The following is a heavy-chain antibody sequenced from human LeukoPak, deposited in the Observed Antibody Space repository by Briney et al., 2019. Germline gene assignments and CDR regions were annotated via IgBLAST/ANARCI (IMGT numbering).Heavy chain of an antibody. D-gene: IGHD1-26*01. CDR2: IYYSGRT. CDR3: ASSSRWELRYYFDY. CDR1: GGSISSSSYY. Sequence: SETLSLTCTVSGGSISSSSYYWGWIRQPPGKGLEWIGSIYYSGRTYYNPSLKSRITISVDTSKNQFSLKLSSVTAADTAVYYCASSSRWELRYYFDYWGQGTLVTVSS. V-gene: IGHV4-39*07. J-gene: IGHJ4*02.